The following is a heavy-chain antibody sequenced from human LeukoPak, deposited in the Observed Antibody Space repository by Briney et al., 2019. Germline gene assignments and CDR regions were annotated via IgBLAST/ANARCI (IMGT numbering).Heavy chain of an antibody. CDR1: GFTFSSHW. J-gene: IGHJ4*02. D-gene: IGHD1-26*01. CDR3: MRSGGY. V-gene: IGHV3-7*05. CDR2: IKEDGSEK. Sequence: GGSLRLSCAASGFTFSSHWMYWVRQAPGKGLEWVANIKEDGSEKYYVDSVKGRFTISRDNAKNSLCLQMNSLRAEDTAIYYCMRSGGYWGQGTLVTVSS.